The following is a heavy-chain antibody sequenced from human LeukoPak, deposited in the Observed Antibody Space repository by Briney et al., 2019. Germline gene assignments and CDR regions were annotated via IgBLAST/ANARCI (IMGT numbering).Heavy chain of an antibody. CDR3: ARDQEGFDY. Sequence: ASVKVSCKVSGYSFTSNYIHWVRQAPGQGLEWMGMIYPRDGSTSYAQRFQDRATVTRDTSTSTVHMELSGPRSEDTAVYYCARDQEGFDYWGQGTLVTVSS. CDR1: GYSFTSNY. V-gene: IGHV1-46*01. CDR2: IYPRDGST. J-gene: IGHJ4*02.